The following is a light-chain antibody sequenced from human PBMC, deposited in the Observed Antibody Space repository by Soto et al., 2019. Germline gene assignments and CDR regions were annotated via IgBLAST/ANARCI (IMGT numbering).Light chain of an antibody. Sequence: ETVITQFPLSLSFTPGDPASISCRSSHSLLHTNSYNYLDWYLQKPGQSPQLPIYLGSIRASGVSDRFSGSGSGTDFTLTISRVEAEDVGVYYCMQPLHLPITFGQGTRLEIK. CDR2: LGS. CDR3: MQPLHLPIT. J-gene: IGKJ5*01. CDR1: HSLLHTNSYNY. V-gene: IGKV2-28*01.